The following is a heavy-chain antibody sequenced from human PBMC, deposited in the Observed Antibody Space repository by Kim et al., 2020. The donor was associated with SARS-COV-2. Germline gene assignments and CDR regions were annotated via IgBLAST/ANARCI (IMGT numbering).Heavy chain of an antibody. CDR2: IYYSGTT. CDR1: GGSIRGSSHY. V-gene: IGHV4-39*01. D-gene: IGHD3-16*01. Sequence: SETLSLTCSVSGGSIRGSSHYWGWVRQPPGKGLEWIGSIYYSGTTYYNSSLEGRVTISVDTSNNQFSLRLSSVTAADAAVYYCPRRGPYYAMGVWGQGTMVTVSS. J-gene: IGHJ6*02. CDR3: PRRGPYYAMGV.